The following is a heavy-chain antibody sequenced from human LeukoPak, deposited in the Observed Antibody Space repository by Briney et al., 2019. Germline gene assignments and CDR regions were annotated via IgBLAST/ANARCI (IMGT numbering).Heavy chain of an antibody. CDR1: GGSISSYY. V-gene: IGHV4-59*08. D-gene: IGHD1-1*01. CDR2: VQYSGGT. J-gene: IGHJ5*02. Sequence: SETLSLTCTVSGGSISSYYWSWVRQPPGKGLEWIAYVQYSGGTDYNPSLKSRATISVDMSKNQFSLKLTSVTAADTAMYYCARYTGYFHPWGQGALVTVTS. CDR3: ARYTGYFHP.